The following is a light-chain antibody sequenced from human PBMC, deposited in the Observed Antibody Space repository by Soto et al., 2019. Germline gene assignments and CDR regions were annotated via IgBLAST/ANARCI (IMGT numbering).Light chain of an antibody. CDR2: EVS. J-gene: IGLJ3*02. Sequence: QSALTQPASVSGSPGQSITISCTGTSSDVGGYKYASWYQQHPGKAPKLMIYEVSNRPSGVSNRFSGSKSGNTASLTISGLQAEDEADYYCSSYTSTSTWVFGGGTKLTVL. CDR1: SSDVGGYKY. V-gene: IGLV2-14*01. CDR3: SSYTSTSTWV.